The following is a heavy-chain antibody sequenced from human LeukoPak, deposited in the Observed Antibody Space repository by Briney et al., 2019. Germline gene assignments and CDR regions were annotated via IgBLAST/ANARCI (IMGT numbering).Heavy chain of an antibody. V-gene: IGHV4-39*01. Sequence: SETLSLTCTVSGGSTSSSSYYWGWIRQPPGKGLGWIGSIYYSGSTYYNPSLKSRVTISVDTSKNQFSVKLSSVTAADTAVYYCARHWYSGYDYYYYYYMDVWGKGTTATISS. CDR3: ARHWYSGYDYYYYYYMDV. D-gene: IGHD5-12*01. CDR2: IYYSGST. J-gene: IGHJ6*03. CDR1: GGSTSSSSYY.